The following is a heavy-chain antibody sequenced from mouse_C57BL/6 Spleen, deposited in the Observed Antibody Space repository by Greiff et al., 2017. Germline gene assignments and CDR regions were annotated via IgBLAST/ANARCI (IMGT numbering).Heavy chain of an antibody. CDR3: AYDYLDY. Sequence: EVKLQESGGGLVKPGGSLKLSCAASGFTFSDYGMHWVRQAPEKGLEWVAYISSGSSTIYYADTVKGRFTISRDNAKNTLFLQMTSLRSEDTAMYYCAYDYLDYWGQGTTLTVSS. D-gene: IGHD2-3*01. V-gene: IGHV5-17*01. J-gene: IGHJ2*01. CDR2: ISSGSSTI. CDR1: GFTFSDYG.